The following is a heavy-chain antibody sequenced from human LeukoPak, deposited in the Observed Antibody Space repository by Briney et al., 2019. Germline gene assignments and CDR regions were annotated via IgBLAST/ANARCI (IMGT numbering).Heavy chain of an antibody. CDR2: ISGSGGST. CDR1: GFTFSSYA. CDR3: AKGVRHHPPFDY. D-gene: IGHD3-10*01. Sequence: PGGSLRLSCAPSGFTFSSYAMSWVRQAPRKGLEWVSAISGSGGSTYYADSVKGRFTISRDNSKNTLYLQMNSLRAEDTAVYYCAKGVRHHPPFDYRGQGTLVTVSS. J-gene: IGHJ4*02. V-gene: IGHV3-23*01.